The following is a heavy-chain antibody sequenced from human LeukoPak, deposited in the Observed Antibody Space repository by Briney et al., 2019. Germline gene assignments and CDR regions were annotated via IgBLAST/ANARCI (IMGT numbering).Heavy chain of an antibody. CDR1: GYTFSEFE. J-gene: IGHJ4*02. CDR3: ARPAGGSYRGYFDY. Sequence: ASVKVSCKASGYTFSEFEIHWVRQATGQGLEWMGWIHPDSGNTDYAQKFQGRLTMTRETSTTTAYMELSSLRSEDTAVYYCARPAGGSYRGYFDYWGQGTLVTVSS. CDR2: IHPDSGNT. D-gene: IGHD1-26*01. V-gene: IGHV1-8*01.